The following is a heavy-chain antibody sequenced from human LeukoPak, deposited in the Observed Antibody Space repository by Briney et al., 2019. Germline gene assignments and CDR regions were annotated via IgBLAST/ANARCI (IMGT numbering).Heavy chain of an antibody. J-gene: IGHJ4*02. D-gene: IGHD3-22*01. CDR1: GGSFSGYY. Sequence: SETLSLTCAVYGGSFSGYYWSWIRQPPGKGLVWIGEINHSGSTNYNPSLKSRVTISVDTSKNQFSLKLSSVTAADTAVYYCARGRYYYDSSGYPNYFDYWGQGTLVTVSS. V-gene: IGHV4-34*01. CDR2: INHSGST. CDR3: ARGRYYYDSSGYPNYFDY.